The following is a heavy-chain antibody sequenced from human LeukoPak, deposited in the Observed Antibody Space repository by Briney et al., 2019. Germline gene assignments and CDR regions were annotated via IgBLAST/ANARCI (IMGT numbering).Heavy chain of an antibody. V-gene: IGHV4-39*07. D-gene: IGHD3-22*01. J-gene: IGHJ4*02. CDR1: GGSISSSSYY. CDR3: ASTEGPYYYDSSGYYFDY. Sequence: SETLSLTCTVSGGSISSSSYYWGWIRQPPGKGLEWIGSIYYSGSTNYNPSLKSRVTISVDTSKNQFSLKLSSVTAADTAVYYCASTEGPYYYDSSGYYFDYWGQGTLVTVSS. CDR2: IYYSGST.